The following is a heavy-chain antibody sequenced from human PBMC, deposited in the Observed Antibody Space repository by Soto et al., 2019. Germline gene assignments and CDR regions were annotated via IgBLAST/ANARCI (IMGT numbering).Heavy chain of an antibody. CDR1: GGSILSSTYY. CDR2: IYYLGST. D-gene: IGHD1-26*01. V-gene: IGHV4-39*01. J-gene: IGHJ6*03. Sequence: QLPLQESGPGLLKPSETLSLTCTVSGGSILSSTYYWAWIRQSPERGLEWIGSIYYLGSTKFNPSLESLLTTSIGTSEIQVALKLSSVTAADTAVYYCARNNWSYLFLGHMDVWGKGTTVTVS. CDR3: ARNNWSYLFLGHMDV.